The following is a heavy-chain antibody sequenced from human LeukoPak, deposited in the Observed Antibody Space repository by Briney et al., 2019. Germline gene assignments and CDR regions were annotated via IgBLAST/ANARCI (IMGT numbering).Heavy chain of an antibody. D-gene: IGHD3-10*01. V-gene: IGHV4-34*01. Sequence: PSETLSLTCAVYGGSFSGYYWSWIRQPPGKGLEWIGEINHSGSTNYNPSLKSRVTISADTSKNQFSLKLSSVTAADTAVYYCARRYYGSGSYPNWGQGTLVTVSS. CDR2: INHSGST. CDR3: ARRYYGSGSYPN. J-gene: IGHJ4*02. CDR1: GGSFSGYY.